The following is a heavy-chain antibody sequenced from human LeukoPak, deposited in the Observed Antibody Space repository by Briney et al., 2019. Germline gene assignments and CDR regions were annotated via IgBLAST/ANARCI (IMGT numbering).Heavy chain of an antibody. CDR1: GNTFTGYF. Sequence: GASVKVSCKASGNTFTGYFIHWVRQAPGQGLEWMGRISANDGGTQYAQHFQGRVTMTRDTSTNTAYMELSSLTSDDTALFYCAREILVLTGTKLYYFDYWGQGTLVTVSS. CDR3: AREILVLTGTKLYYFDY. J-gene: IGHJ4*02. CDR2: ISANDGGT. D-gene: IGHD1-7*01. V-gene: IGHV1-2*06.